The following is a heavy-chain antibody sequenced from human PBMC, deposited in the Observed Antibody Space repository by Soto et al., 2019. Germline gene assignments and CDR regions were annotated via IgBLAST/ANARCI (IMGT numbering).Heavy chain of an antibody. CDR1: GFIFSTNG. CDR2: ITSTGST. CDR3: AKDSRLPGFGLLIHAFDM. D-gene: IGHD3-3*01. V-gene: IGHV3-23*01. Sequence: GGSLRLSCAASGFIFSTNGMSWVRQAPGKGLEWVSSITSTGSTYYADSVKGRFTLSRDNSKNTMFLQMNSLRVEDTAIYYCAKDSRLPGFGLLIHAFDMWGHGTMVTVSS. J-gene: IGHJ3*02.